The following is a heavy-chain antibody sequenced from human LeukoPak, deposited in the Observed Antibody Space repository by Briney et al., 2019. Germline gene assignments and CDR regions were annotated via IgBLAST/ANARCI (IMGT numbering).Heavy chain of an antibody. D-gene: IGHD6-19*01. Sequence: GGSLRLSCAASGFTFSSYAMHWVRQAPGKGLEYVSAISSNGGSTYYANSVKGRFTISRDNSKNTLYLQMDSLRAEDMAVYYCASISSGWYRWGQGTLVTVSS. CDR1: GFTFSSYA. V-gene: IGHV3-64*01. J-gene: IGHJ4*02. CDR2: ISSNGGST. CDR3: ASISSGWYR.